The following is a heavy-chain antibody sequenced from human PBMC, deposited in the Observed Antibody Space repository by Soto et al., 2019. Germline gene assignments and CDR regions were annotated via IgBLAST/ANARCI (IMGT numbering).Heavy chain of an antibody. J-gene: IGHJ6*03. CDR3: ARDLGSSYFYYLDV. CDR1: GGSISSYY. Sequence: SETLSLTCTVSGGSISSYYWSWIRQPPGRGLEWIGYIYYSGRTSSNPSLKSRVTISVDTSKNQFSLKLSSVTAADTAVYYCARDLGSSYFYYLDVWGQGTTVTVSS. D-gene: IGHD1-26*01. CDR2: IYYSGRT. V-gene: IGHV4-59*01.